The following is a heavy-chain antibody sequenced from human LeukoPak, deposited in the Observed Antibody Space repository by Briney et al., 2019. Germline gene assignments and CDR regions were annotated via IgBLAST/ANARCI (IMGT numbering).Heavy chain of an antibody. CDR1: GYTFTSYG. J-gene: IGHJ4*02. D-gene: IGHD3-3*01. CDR2: ISAYNGNT. CDR3: ARDLVGYDFWSGYLDY. Sequence: ASVKVSCKASGYTFTSYGISWVRQAPGQGLEWMGWISAYNGNTNYAQKLQGRVTMTTDTSTSTAYMELSSLRSEDTAVYYCARDLVGYDFWSGYLDYWGQGTLVTVSS. V-gene: IGHV1-18*01.